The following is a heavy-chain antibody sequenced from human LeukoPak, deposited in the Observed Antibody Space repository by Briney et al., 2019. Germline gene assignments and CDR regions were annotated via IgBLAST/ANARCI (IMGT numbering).Heavy chain of an antibody. CDR2: IYYSGST. CDR3: ARGVVIAPQTFDY. CDR1: GDSISSTNYY. V-gene: IGHV4-39*06. J-gene: IGHJ4*02. D-gene: IGHD2-21*01. Sequence: SETLSLTCTVSGDSISSTNYYWGWIRQPPGKGLEWIGSIYYSGSTNYNPSLKSRVTISVDTSKNQFPLKLSSVTAADTAVYYCARGVVIAPQTFDYWGQGTLVTVSS.